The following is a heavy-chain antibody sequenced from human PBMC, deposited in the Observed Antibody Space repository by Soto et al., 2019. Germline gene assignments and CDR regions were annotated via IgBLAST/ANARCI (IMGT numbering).Heavy chain of an antibody. D-gene: IGHD1-7*01. V-gene: IGHV3-30*18. Sequence: GGSLRLSCAASGFTFSSYGMHWVRQAPGKGLEWVAVISYDGSNKYYADSVKGRFTISRDNSKNTLYLQMNSLRAEDTAVYYCAKDQIGNYGYYYGMDVWGQGTTVTVSS. CDR2: ISYDGSNK. J-gene: IGHJ6*02. CDR3: AKDQIGNYGYYYGMDV. CDR1: GFTFSSYG.